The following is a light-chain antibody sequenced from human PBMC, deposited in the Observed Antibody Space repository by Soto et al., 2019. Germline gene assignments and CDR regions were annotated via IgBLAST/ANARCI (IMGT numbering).Light chain of an antibody. CDR2: AAS. J-gene: IGKJ2*01. V-gene: IGKV1-39*01. CDR3: HQYNNWPPYT. Sequence: IHMTHSPSSLSASVLYRVTITCLSSQSISSYLNWYQQKPGKAPKLLIYAASTLQSGVPSRFSGSGSGTDFTLTISSLQSEDFAVYFCHQYNNWPPYTFGQGTKVDIK. CDR1: QSISSY.